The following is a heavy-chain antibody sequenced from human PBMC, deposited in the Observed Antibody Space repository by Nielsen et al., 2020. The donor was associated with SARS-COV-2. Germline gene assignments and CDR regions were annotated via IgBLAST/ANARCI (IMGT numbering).Heavy chain of an antibody. J-gene: IGHJ5*02. CDR2: ISSSGSTI. CDR1: GFTFSDYY. CDR3: ANSIAVAGTGT. Sequence: GESLKISCAASGFTFSDYYMSWIRQAPGKGLEWVSYISSSGSTIYYADSVKGRFTISKDNAKNSLYLQMNSLRAEDTAVYYCANSIAVAGTGTWGQGTLVTVSS. V-gene: IGHV3-11*01. D-gene: IGHD6-19*01.